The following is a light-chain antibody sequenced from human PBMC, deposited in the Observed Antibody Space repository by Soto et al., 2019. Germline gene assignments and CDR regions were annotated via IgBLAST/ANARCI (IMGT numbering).Light chain of an antibody. CDR2: GAS. V-gene: IGKV3-20*01. J-gene: IGKJ2*01. CDR3: QQYSSSPYT. Sequence: DIVLTQSPGTLSSSPGERATLSCRASQSVSSSYLAWYQQKPGQAPRLLIYGASSRATGIPDRFSGSGSGTDFTLTISRLEPEDFAVYYCQQYSSSPYTFGQGTKLEIK. CDR1: QSVSSSY.